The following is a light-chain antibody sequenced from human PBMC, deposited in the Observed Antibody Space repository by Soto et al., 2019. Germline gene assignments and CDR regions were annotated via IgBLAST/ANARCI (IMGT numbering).Light chain of an antibody. CDR1: QSVISRS. CDR3: QQRSNWPPALT. V-gene: IGKV3D-20*02. CDR2: GAS. J-gene: IGKJ4*01. Sequence: EIVLTQSPGTLSLSPGERATLSCRASQSVISRSLAWYQQKPGQAPRLLIYGASSRATGIPDRVSGSGSGTDFTLTISSLEPEDFAVYYCQQRSNWPPALTFGGGTKVDIK.